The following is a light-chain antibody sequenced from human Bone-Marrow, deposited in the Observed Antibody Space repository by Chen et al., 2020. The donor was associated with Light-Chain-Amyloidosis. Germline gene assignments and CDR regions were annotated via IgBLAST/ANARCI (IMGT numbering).Light chain of an antibody. CDR2: DDS. CDR1: NIGSTS. CDR3: QVWDRSSDRPV. V-gene: IGLV3-21*02. J-gene: IGLJ3*02. Sequence: SYVLTQPSSVSVAPGQTATIACGGNNIGSTSVHWYQQTPGQAPLLVVYDDSDRPSGIPEQLSGCNSGNTATLTISRVEAGDEADCYCQVWDRSSDRPVFGGGTKLTVL.